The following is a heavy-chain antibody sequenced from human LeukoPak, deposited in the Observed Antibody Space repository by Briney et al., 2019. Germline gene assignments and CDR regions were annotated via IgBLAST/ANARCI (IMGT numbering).Heavy chain of an antibody. CDR2: IYYSGST. CDR1: GDSFSSYY. CDR3: ASWVGGSGLIFDY. V-gene: IGHV4-59*01. Sequence: SETLSLACTVSGDSFSSYYWSCIRQPPGKGLEWIGYIYYSGSTNHNPSLKSRVTISVDRTKKQFSLKLRSVTAPDTAVYYCASWVGGSGLIFDYWGQRTLVTVSS. D-gene: IGHD3-10*01. J-gene: IGHJ4*02.